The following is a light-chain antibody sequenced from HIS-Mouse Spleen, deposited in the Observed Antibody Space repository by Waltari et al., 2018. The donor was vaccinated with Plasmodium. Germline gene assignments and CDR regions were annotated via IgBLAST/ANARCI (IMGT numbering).Light chain of an antibody. Sequence: ILLTPSPGTLSLSPGERATLSCRASPSVSSSYLAWYQQKPGQAPRLLIYGASSRATGIPDRFSGSGSGTDFTLTISRLEPEDFAVYYCQQYGSSPPYTFGQGTKLEIK. V-gene: IGKV3-20*01. CDR1: PSVSSSY. J-gene: IGKJ2*01. CDR2: GAS. CDR3: QQYGSSPPYT.